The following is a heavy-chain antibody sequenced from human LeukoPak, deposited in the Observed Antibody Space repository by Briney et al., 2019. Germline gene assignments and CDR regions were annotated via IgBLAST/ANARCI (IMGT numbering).Heavy chain of an antibody. V-gene: IGHV1-69*04. D-gene: IGHD3-22*01. CDR2: IIPILGIA. CDR1: GGTFSSYA. J-gene: IGHJ4*02. CDR3: ARDAYYYDSSGYR. Sequence: GSSVKVSCKASGGTFSSYAISWVRQAPGQGLEWMGRIIPILGIANYAQKFQGRVTITADKSTSTAYMELRSLRSEDTAVYYCARDAYYYDSSGYRWGQGTLVTVSS.